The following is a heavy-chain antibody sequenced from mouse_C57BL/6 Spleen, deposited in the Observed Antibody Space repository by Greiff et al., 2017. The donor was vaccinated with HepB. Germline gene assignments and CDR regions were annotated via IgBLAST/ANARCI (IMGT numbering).Heavy chain of an antibody. V-gene: IGHV1-82*01. CDR2: IYPGDGDT. D-gene: IGHD1-1*01. J-gene: IGHJ4*01. Sequence: QVQLQQSGPELVKPGASVKISCKASGYAFSSSWMNWVKQRPGKGLEWIGRIYPGDGDTNYNGKFKGKATLTAHKSSRTAYMQLSSLTSEDSAVYFCARWNYYGSSYAMDYWGQGPSVTVSS. CDR3: ARWNYYGSSYAMDY. CDR1: GYAFSSSW.